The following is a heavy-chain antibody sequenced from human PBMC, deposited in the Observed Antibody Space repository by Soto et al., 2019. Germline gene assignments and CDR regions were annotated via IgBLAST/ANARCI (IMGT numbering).Heavy chain of an antibody. CDR1: GFAFHRYG. CDR2: IWYDGTTK. J-gene: IGHJ4*02. Sequence: QVQLVESGGGVVQPGRSLRLSCAASGFAFHRYGIHWVRQAPGKGLEWVADIWYDGTTKYYADSVKGRFTVSRDDSENTGYLQMDSRRAGNTAVYNCGGEGSGGDWSFFDSWGQGPWSPSPQ. CDR3: GGEGSGGDWSFFDS. V-gene: IGHV3-33*01. D-gene: IGHD3-3*01.